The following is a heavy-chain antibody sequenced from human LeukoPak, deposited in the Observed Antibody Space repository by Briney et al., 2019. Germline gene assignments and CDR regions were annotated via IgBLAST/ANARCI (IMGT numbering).Heavy chain of an antibody. CDR3: ARADNSNYNY. CDR2: IIGVDGST. D-gene: IGHD4-11*01. CDR1: GFILSSYA. J-gene: IGHJ4*02. Sequence: PGGSLRPSWAAAGFILSSYAMSWVRQAPGEGLGWVSGIIGVDGSTNYADSGKGRCTISRDNSKNTLYLQMNSLRAEDTAVYYCARADNSNYNYWGQGTLVTVSS. V-gene: IGHV3-23*01.